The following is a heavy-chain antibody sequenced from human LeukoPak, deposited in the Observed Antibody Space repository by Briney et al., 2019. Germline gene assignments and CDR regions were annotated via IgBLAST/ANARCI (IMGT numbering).Heavy chain of an antibody. D-gene: IGHD6-6*01. CDR3: ASSSPYSSSIDAFDI. CDR1: GGSISSYY. CDR2: IYYSGST. J-gene: IGHJ3*02. V-gene: IGHV4-59*01. Sequence: PSETLSLTCTVSGGSISSYYWSWIRQPPGKGLEWIGYIYYSGSTNYNPSLKSRVTISVDTSKNQFSLKLSSVTAADTAVYYCASSSPYSSSIDAFDIWGQGTMVTVSS.